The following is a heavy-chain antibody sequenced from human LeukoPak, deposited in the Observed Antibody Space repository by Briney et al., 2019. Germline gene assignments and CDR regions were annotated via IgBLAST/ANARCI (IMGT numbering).Heavy chain of an antibody. Sequence: SETLSLTCTVSGGSISSSSCYWGWIRQPPGEGLEWIGSIYYSGSTYYNPSLKSRVTISVDTSKNQFSLKLSSVTAADTAVYYCALRGGYCSSTSCSHNWFDPWGQGTLVTVSS. D-gene: IGHD2-2*01. V-gene: IGHV4-39*07. CDR1: GGSISSSSCY. CDR2: IYYSGST. CDR3: ALRGGYCSSTSCSHNWFDP. J-gene: IGHJ5*02.